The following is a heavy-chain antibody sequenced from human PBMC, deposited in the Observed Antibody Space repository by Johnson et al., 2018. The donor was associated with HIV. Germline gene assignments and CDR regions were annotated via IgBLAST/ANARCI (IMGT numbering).Heavy chain of an antibody. D-gene: IGHD5-18*01. J-gene: IGHJ3*02. Sequence: QVQLVESGGGVVRPGVSLRLSCAASEFTFNTYAMHWVRQAPGKGLEWVAVISYDGSNKYYADSVKGRFTISRDNSKNTLYLQMNTLRAEDTAVYYCARERLGGMVTHFDIWGQGTMVTVSS. CDR3: ARERLGGMVTHFDI. CDR2: ISYDGSNK. CDR1: EFTFNTYA. V-gene: IGHV3-30-3*01.